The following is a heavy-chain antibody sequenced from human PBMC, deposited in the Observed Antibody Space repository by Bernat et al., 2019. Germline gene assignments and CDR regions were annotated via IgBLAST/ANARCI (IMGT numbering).Heavy chain of an antibody. Sequence: QVQLVESGGGVVQPGRSLRLSCAASGFTFSSYAMHWVRQAPGKGLEWVAVISYDGSNKYYADSVKGRFTISRDNSKNTLYLQMNSLRAEDTAVYYCARSYDDYIVVCEYFDYWGQGTLVTVSS. J-gene: IGHJ4*02. CDR3: ARSYDDYIVVCEYFDY. D-gene: IGHD4-17*01. CDR2: ISYDGSNK. V-gene: IGHV3-30*01. CDR1: GFTFSSYA.